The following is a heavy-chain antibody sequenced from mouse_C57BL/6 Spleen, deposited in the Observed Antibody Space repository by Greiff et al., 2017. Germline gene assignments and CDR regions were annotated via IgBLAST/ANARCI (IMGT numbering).Heavy chain of an antibody. J-gene: IGHJ4*01. CDR2: IDPSDSYT. Sequence: QVQLQQSGAELVMPGASVKLSCKASGYTFTSYWMHWVKQRPGQGLEWIGEIDPSDSYTNYNQKFKGKSTVTVDKSSSTAYMQLSSLTSEDSAVYYCARCAYYSNYAYAMDYWGQGTSVTVSS. CDR1: GYTFTSYW. V-gene: IGHV1-69*01. D-gene: IGHD2-5*01. CDR3: ARCAYYSNYAYAMDY.